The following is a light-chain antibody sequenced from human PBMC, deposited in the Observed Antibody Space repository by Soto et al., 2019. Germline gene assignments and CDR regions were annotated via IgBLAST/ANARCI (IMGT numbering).Light chain of an antibody. V-gene: IGKV3-15*01. Sequence: EVVMTQSPATLSASPGERATLSCWASETVATNLAWYQQKPGQAPRLLIAVASTRAAGISDRFRGSGSGTEFTLTISSLRSEDSCIYYCQQYVEWPPMSFGQGTKV. CDR3: QQYVEWPPMS. CDR2: VAS. J-gene: IGKJ1*01. CDR1: ETVATN.